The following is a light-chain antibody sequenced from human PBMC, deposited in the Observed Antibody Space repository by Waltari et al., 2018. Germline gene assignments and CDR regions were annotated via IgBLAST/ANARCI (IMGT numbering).Light chain of an antibody. CDR1: SRHAGSYAL. CDR3: SSNAGRGIV. Sequence: QSALTQPASVSGSPGQSITVSCTGASRHAGSYALVCWYQQPPGKAPKLIIYEGNKRPSGVSNRFSGFKSGNTASLTISGLQAEDEAEYYCSSNAGRGIVFGGGTKLTVL. CDR2: EGN. V-gene: IGLV2-23*01. J-gene: IGLJ2*01.